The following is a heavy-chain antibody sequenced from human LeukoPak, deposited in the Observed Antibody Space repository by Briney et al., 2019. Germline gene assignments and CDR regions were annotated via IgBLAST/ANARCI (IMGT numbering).Heavy chain of an antibody. CDR1: GGSISSSSYY. J-gene: IGHJ4*02. Sequence: SETLSLTCTVSGGSISSSSYYWGWIRQPPGKGLEWIGSIYYSGSTYYNPSLKGRVTISVDTSKNQFSLKLSSVTAADTAVYYCARDRSPYYYGSGSYFDYWGQGTLVTVSS. CDR2: IYYSGST. CDR3: ARDRSPYYYGSGSYFDY. D-gene: IGHD3-10*01. V-gene: IGHV4-39*07.